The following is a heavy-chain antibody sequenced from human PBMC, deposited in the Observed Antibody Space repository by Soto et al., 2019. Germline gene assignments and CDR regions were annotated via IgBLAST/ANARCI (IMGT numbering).Heavy chain of an antibody. CDR3: ARANYYGSPGDFYD. Sequence: PGGSLRLSCAASGFTFSSYSMNWVRQAPGKGLEWVSYISSSSSTIYYADSVKGRFTISRDNAKNSLYLQMNSLRAEDTAVYYCARANYYGSPGDFYDWGQGTLVPVSS. D-gene: IGHD3-10*01. CDR2: ISSSSSTI. V-gene: IGHV3-48*01. J-gene: IGHJ4*02. CDR1: GFTFSSYS.